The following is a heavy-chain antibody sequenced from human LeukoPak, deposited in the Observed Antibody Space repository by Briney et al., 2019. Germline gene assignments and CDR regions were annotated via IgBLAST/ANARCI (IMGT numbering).Heavy chain of an antibody. CDR2: INHSGNT. Sequence: SETLSLTCAVYGGSFSGYYWSWIRQPPGKGLEWIGEINHSGNTNYNPSLKSRVTISVDTSKNQFSLKLSSVTAADTAVYYCTRQLMRIVVVPVAIPSSRRTYYMDVWGKGTTVTVSS. V-gene: IGHV4-34*01. D-gene: IGHD2-2*02. CDR1: GGSFSGYY. CDR3: TRQLMRIVVVPVAIPSSRRTYYMDV. J-gene: IGHJ6*03.